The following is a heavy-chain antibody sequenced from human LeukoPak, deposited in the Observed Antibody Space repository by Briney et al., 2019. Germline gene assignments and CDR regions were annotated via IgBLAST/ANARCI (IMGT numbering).Heavy chain of an antibody. CDR1: GFTFSSYA. D-gene: IGHD4-11*01. CDR2: LSGSGSNT. CDR3: AKDRRPTTVVTYPSD. Sequence: PGGSLRLSCAASGFTFSSYAMSWVRQAPGKGLEWVSALSGSGSNTYYADSVKGRFTISRDNCKNTLYLQMNSLRAEDTAVYYCAKDRRPTTVVTYPSDWGQGTLVTVSS. V-gene: IGHV3-23*01. J-gene: IGHJ4*02.